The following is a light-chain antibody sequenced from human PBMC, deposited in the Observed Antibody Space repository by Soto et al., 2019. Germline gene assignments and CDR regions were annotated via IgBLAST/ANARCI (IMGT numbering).Light chain of an antibody. CDR3: QQRSDWLST. CDR1: QSVGTY. J-gene: IGKJ4*01. Sequence: EIVLTQSPATLSLPPGEIATLSCRASQSVGTYFAWYQQKPGQAPMLLIYASSNRATGIPARFSGSGSGTDFTLTISSLEPEDFEVYYCQQRSDWLSTFGGGTKVEIK. CDR2: ASS. V-gene: IGKV3-11*01.